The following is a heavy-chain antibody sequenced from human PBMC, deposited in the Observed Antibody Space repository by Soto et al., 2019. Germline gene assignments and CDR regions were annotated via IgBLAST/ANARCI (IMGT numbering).Heavy chain of an antibody. CDR1: GYSFTSYW. V-gene: IGHV5-51*03. D-gene: IGHD3-10*01. CDR3: ARLCMGRFGDQPFDY. Sequence: EVQLVQSGAEVKKPGESLKISCKGSGYSFTSYWIGWVRQMPGKGLEWMGIIYPGDSDTRYSPSFQGQVTISADKSISPAHLQWSSLTASDPAMYYCARLCMGRFGDQPFDYWGQGTLVTVSS. CDR2: IYPGDSDT. J-gene: IGHJ4*02.